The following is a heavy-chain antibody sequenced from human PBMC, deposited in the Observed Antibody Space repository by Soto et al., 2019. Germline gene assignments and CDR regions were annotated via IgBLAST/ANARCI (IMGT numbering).Heavy chain of an antibody. CDR1: GFTFSSHW. V-gene: IGHV3-74*01. D-gene: IGHD1-1*01. CDR2: IGPSGSGT. Sequence: LRLSCAASGFTFSSHWMHWVRQAPGKGLVWVSHIGPSGSGTRDADSVQGRFTISRDNARNTLYLQMNSLRDEDTAVYYCTRDNNWSYDYWGQGILVTVSS. J-gene: IGHJ4*02. CDR3: TRDNNWSYDY.